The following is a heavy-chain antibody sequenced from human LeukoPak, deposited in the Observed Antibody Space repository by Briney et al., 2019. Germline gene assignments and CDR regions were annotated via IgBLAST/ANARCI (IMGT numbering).Heavy chain of an antibody. V-gene: IGHV4-61*05. J-gene: IGHJ3*02. CDR1: GGSISSSSYY. Sequence: SETLSLTCTVSGGSISSSSYYWGWIRQPPGKGLEWIGYISYSGSTNYNPSLKSRVTLSIDTSKNQFSLKLSSVTAADTAVYYCARGIRDGYSYGHDAFDIWGQGTMVTVSS. D-gene: IGHD5-18*01. CDR2: ISYSGST. CDR3: ARGIRDGYSYGHDAFDI.